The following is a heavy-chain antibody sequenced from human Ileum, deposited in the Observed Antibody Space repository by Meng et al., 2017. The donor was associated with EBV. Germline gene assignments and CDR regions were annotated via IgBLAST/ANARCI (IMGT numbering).Heavy chain of an antibody. CDR2: VTPVFTST. J-gene: IGHJ4*02. V-gene: IGHV1-69*01. CDR3: ATDVGTVADH. CDR1: GGNFKTFV. D-gene: IGHD4-23*01. Sequence: VTLVTSGADVKTPGSSAKISCRASGGNFKTFVFSWVSLAPGQGLEWMGGVTPVFTSTLYAKHFKDRVTITADESTNTAFMELKNLQSDDTAIYYCATDVGTVADHWGPGTLVTVSS.